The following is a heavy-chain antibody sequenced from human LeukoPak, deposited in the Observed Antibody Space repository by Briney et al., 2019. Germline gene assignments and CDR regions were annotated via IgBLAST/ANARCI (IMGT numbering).Heavy chain of an antibody. CDR1: GFPFSASA. Sequence: PGGSLRLSCAASGFPFSASAMTWVRQAPGKGLEWVSAISGSGGSTYYADSVKGRFTISRDNSKNTLYLQMNSLRAEDTAVYYCAKGVGAITAKAFDIWGQGTMVTVSS. CDR2: ISGSGGST. V-gene: IGHV3-23*01. CDR3: AKGVGAITAKAFDI. J-gene: IGHJ3*02. D-gene: IGHD1-26*01.